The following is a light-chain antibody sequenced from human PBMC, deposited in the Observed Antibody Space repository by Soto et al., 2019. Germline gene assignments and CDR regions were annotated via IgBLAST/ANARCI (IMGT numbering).Light chain of an antibody. V-gene: IGLV2-11*01. CDR2: NVN. CDR3: SSYGGGYTFEVL. Sequence: QPVLTQPRSVSGSPGQSVTISCSGTTSDVGGYNYVSWYQHHPGKAPKLIIYNVNKRPSGVPDRFSGSKSGSTASLTISGLQAEDEADYSCSSYGGGYTFEVLFGGGTKLTVL. J-gene: IGLJ3*02. CDR1: TSDVGGYNY.